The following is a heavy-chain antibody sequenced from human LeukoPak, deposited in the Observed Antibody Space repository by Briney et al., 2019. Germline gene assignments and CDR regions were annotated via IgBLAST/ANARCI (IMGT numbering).Heavy chain of an antibody. CDR1: GFTFSSYG. CDR3: AKEGSHYGETHY. J-gene: IGHJ4*02. V-gene: IGHV3-30*02. CDR2: VRFDGSNK. D-gene: IGHD4-17*01. Sequence: PGGSLRLSCAASGFTFSSYGMHWVRQAPGKGLEWVAFVRFDGSNKYYADSVKGRFTISRDNSKNTLYLQMNSLRPEDTAVYYCAKEGSHYGETHYWGQGTLVTVSS.